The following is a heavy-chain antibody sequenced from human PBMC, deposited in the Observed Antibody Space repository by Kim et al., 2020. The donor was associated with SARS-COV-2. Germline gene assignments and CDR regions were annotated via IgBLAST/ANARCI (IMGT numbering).Heavy chain of an antibody. J-gene: IGHJ4*02. D-gene: IGHD3-22*01. CDR3: ARASSHYYDSSARY. Sequence: GGSLRLSCAASGFTFSSYAMHWVRQAPGKGLEWVAVISYDGSNKYYADSVKGRFTISRDNSKNTLYLQMNSLRAEDTAVYYCARASSHYYDSSARYWGQGTLVTVSS. CDR2: ISYDGSNK. V-gene: IGHV3-30-3*01. CDR1: GFTFSSYA.